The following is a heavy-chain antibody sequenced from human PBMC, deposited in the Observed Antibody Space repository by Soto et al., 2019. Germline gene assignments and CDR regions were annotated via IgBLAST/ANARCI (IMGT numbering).Heavy chain of an antibody. J-gene: IGHJ6*02. Sequence: QVQLVQSGAEVKKPGASVKVSCKASGYTFTSYGISWVRQAPGQGLEWMGWISAYNGNTNYAQMRQGRGTMTTDASTSTAYMELRSLRSDDTAVYYCATGITIFGVVIEDVWGQGTTVTVSS. V-gene: IGHV1-18*04. CDR3: ATGITIFGVVIEDV. CDR1: GYTFTSYG. D-gene: IGHD3-3*01. CDR2: ISAYNGNT.